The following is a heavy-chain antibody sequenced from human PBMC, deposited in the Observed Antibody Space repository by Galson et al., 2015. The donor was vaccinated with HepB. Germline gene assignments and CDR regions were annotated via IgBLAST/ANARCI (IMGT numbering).Heavy chain of an antibody. CDR2: IYYSGST. J-gene: IGHJ6*02. Sequence: SETLSLTCTVSGGSISSSSYYWGWIRQPPGKGLEWIGSIYYSGSTYYNPSLKSRVTISVDTSKNQFSLKLSSVTAADTAVYYCARLFSSGWDYYHGLDVWGQGTTVTVSS. CDR1: GGSISSSSYY. CDR3: ARLFSSGWDYYHGLDV. V-gene: IGHV4-39*01. D-gene: IGHD6-19*01.